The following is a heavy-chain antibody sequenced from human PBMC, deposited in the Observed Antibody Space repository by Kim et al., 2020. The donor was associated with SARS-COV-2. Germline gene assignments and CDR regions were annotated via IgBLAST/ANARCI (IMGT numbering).Heavy chain of an antibody. V-gene: IGHV4-34*01. CDR2: RT. D-gene: IGHD2-21*01. Sequence: RTQHNPTPKSRVTISVDTSKNQFTRKLSSVTAADTAVDYCARDSLPWASWGQGTLVTVSS. CDR3: ARDSLPWAS. J-gene: IGHJ4*02.